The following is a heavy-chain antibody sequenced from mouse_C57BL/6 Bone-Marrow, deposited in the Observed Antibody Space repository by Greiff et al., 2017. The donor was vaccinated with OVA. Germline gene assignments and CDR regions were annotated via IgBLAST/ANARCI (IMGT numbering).Heavy chain of an antibody. CDR2: INSDGGST. Sequence: EVKLMESGGGLVQPGESLKLSCESNEYEFPSHDMSWVRKTPEKRLELVAAINSDGGSTYYPDTMERRFIISRDNTKKTLYLQMSSLRSEDTALYYCAIYDGYYPPFGYWGQGTTLTVSS. D-gene: IGHD2-3*01. CDR3: AIYDGYYPPFGY. CDR1: EYEFPSHD. J-gene: IGHJ2*01. V-gene: IGHV5-2*01.